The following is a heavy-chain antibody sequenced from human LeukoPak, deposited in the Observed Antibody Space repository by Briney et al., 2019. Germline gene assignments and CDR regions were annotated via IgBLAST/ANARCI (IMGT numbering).Heavy chain of an antibody. CDR3: AKFGLAGSGRYHDAFDI. Sequence: GGSLRLSCAASGFTFSSYGMTWVRQAPGKGRERVSAMSGSGGSTYYADSVKGRSTISRDNSKNTLYLQMNSLRAEDTAVYYCAKFGLAGSGRYHDAFDIWGQGTMVTVSS. V-gene: IGHV3-23*01. J-gene: IGHJ3*02. D-gene: IGHD3-10*01. CDR2: MSGSGGST. CDR1: GFTFSSYG.